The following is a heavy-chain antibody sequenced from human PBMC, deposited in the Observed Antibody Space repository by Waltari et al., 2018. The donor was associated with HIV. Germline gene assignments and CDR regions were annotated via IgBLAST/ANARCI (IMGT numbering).Heavy chain of an antibody. CDR1: GFTFSSYA. J-gene: IGHJ3*02. Sequence: EVQLLESGGGLVQPGGSLRLSCAASGFTFSSYAMSWVRQAPGKGLEWVSAISGSGGRTYYADSVKGRFTISRDNSKNTLYLQMNSLRAEDTAVYYCARGTRTNIVATTTVTPGAFDIWGQGTMVTVSS. V-gene: IGHV3-23*01. CDR2: ISGSGGRT. D-gene: IGHD5-12*01. CDR3: ARGTRTNIVATTTVTPGAFDI.